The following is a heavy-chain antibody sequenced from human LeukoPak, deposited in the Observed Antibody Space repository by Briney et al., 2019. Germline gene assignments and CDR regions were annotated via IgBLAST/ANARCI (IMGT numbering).Heavy chain of an antibody. D-gene: IGHD1-26*01. J-gene: IGHJ4*02. CDR1: GFTFGGYA. Sequence: GRSLRLSCAASGFTFGGYAMHWVHQAPGKGLEWVAVIWYDGSNQDYADSVKGRFTISRDNSRKKVDLQMSSLRAEDTAVYYCARSRATEYFDYWGQGTPVTVYS. V-gene: IGHV3-33*01. CDR3: ARSRATEYFDY. CDR2: IWYDGSNQ.